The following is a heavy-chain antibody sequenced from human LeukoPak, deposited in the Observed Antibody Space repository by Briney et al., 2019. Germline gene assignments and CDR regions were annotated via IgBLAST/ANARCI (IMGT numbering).Heavy chain of an antibody. CDR3: ARGTTAAAGIFDC. CDR1: GGSISSYY. V-gene: IGHV4-4*07. J-gene: IGHJ4*02. CDR2: IYSSGST. Sequence: SETLSLTCSVSGGSISSYYWSWVRQPAGKGLEWIGRIYSSGSTNYNPSLNSRVTMSVDTSNNQFSLRLTSVTAADTAVYHCARGTTAAAGIFDCWGQGTLVTVSS. D-gene: IGHD6-13*01.